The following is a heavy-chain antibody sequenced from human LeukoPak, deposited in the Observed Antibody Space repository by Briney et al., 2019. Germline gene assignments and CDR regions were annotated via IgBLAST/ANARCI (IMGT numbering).Heavy chain of an antibody. D-gene: IGHD2-2*01. CDR1: GGSISSYY. Sequence: SETLSLTCTVSGGSISSYYWSWIRQPPGKGLEWIGYIYYSGSTNYNPSLKSRVTISVDTSKNQFSLKLSSVTAADTAVYYCARSGSRAYYFDYWGQGTLVTVSS. CDR3: ARSGSRAYYFDY. CDR2: IYYSGST. V-gene: IGHV4-59*08. J-gene: IGHJ4*02.